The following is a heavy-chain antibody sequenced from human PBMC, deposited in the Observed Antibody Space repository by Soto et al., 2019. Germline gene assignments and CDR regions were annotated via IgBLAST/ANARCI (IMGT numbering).Heavy chain of an antibody. CDR1: GYTFTSYG. Sequence: QVQLVQSGAEVKKPGASVKVSCKASGYTFTSYGISWVRQAPGQGLEWMGWISAYNGNTNYAQNLQGRVNMTTDTPTGTAYMELRSLRSDDTAVYYCARDHETYYDSSCYYQRAFYLWGPGTMVTVSS. J-gene: IGHJ3*01. D-gene: IGHD3-22*01. CDR2: ISAYNGNT. V-gene: IGHV1-18*01. CDR3: ARDHETYYDSSCYYQRAFYL.